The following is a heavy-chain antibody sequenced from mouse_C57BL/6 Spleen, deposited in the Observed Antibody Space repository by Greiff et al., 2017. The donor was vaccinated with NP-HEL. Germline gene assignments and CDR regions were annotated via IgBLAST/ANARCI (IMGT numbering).Heavy chain of an antibody. J-gene: IGHJ4*01. CDR3: TTYYEAMDY. Sequence: EVMLVESGEGLVKPGGSLKLSCAASGFPFGSYPMSWVRQTPEKSLEWVAYISSGGDYIYYADTVKGRFTISRDNARNTLYLQMSSLKSEDTAMYYCTTYYEAMDYWGQGTSVTVSS. D-gene: IGHD1-1*02. V-gene: IGHV5-9-1*02. CDR1: GFPFGSYP. CDR2: ISSGGDYI.